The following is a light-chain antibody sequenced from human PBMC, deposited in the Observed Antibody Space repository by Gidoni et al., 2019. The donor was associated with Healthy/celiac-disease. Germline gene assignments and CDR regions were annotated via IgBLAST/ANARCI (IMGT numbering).Light chain of an antibody. CDR2: EVS. CDR1: SRDVGGYNY. V-gene: IGLV2-14*01. Sequence: QSALTQPASVSGSPGQSITISCTGTSRDVGGYNYVSWYQPHPGKAPKLMIYEVSNRPSGVSNRFSGSKSGNTASLTISGLQAEDEADYYCSSYTSSSTPVVFGGGTKLTVL. J-gene: IGLJ2*01. CDR3: SSYTSSSTPVV.